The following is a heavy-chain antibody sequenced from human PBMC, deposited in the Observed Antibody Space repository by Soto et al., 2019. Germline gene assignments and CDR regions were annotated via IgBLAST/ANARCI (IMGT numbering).Heavy chain of an antibody. V-gene: IGHV4-59*01. Sequence: QVQLQESGPGLVKPSATLSLTCTVSGDSIRSYYWSWILQPPGKGLEWIGYIYDSGSTNYHPSRKSRVTISVDASQNQFSLKFTSVTAADMAVYFCASSPILYGYYDSWYFDLWGRCNLVNVS. D-gene: IGHD4-17*01. CDR1: GDSIRSYY. CDR3: ASSPILYGYYDSWYFDL. CDR2: IYDSGST. J-gene: IGHJ2*01.